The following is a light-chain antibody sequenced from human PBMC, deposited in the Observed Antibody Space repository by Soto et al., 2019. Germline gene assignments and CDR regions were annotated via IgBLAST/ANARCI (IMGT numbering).Light chain of an antibody. CDR1: QSVPNN. CDR3: QQHSHWPPWT. J-gene: IGKJ1*01. Sequence: EIVLTQSPGTLSLSPGERATLSCRASQSVPNNNLAWYQQKPGQAPRLLIYDASNRATGIPARFSGSGSGTDFTLTISNLEPEDFAVYYCQQHSHWPPWTFGQGTRVEIQ. CDR2: DAS. V-gene: IGKV3-11*01.